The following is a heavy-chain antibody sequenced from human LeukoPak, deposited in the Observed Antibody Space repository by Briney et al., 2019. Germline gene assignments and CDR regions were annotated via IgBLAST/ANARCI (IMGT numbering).Heavy chain of an antibody. CDR3: ARITMVRGVPYFDY. Sequence: SETLSLTCAVSGYSISSSNWWGWIRQPPGKGLEWIGYIYYSGSTYYNPSLKSRVTMSVDTSKNRFSLKLSSVTAVDTAVYYCARITMVRGVPYFDYWGQGTLVTVSS. J-gene: IGHJ4*02. CDR1: GYSISSSNW. CDR2: IYYSGST. V-gene: IGHV4-28*01. D-gene: IGHD3-10*01.